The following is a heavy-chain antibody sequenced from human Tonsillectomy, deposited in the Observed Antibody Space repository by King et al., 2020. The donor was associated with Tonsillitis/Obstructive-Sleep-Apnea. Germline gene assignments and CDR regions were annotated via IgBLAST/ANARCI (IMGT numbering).Heavy chain of an antibody. V-gene: IGHV1-46*01. Sequence: QLVQSGAEVMKPGASVKVSCKASGYTFTSYYMHWVRQAPGQGLEWMGIINPSGGSTSYALEFQGRVTMTRDTSTSTVYMELSSLRSEDTAVYYCAKDMGPGGVPAATGGCFDYWGQGTLVTVSS. CDR2: INPSGGST. CDR3: AKDMGPGGVPAATGGCFDY. CDR1: GYTFTSYY. D-gene: IGHD2-2*01. J-gene: IGHJ4*02.